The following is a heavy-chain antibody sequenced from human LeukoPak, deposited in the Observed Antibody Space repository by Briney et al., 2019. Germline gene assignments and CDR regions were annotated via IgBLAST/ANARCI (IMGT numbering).Heavy chain of an antibody. Sequence: NPSETLSLTCTVSGYSISSDYYWGWIRQPPGKGLEWIGSIYHSGSTYYNPSLKSRVTISVDTSKNQFSLKLSSVTAADTAVYYCAREHCSGGSCYSIYYYYYMDVWGKGTTVTVSS. V-gene: IGHV4-38-2*02. D-gene: IGHD2-15*01. J-gene: IGHJ6*03. CDR1: GYSISSDYY. CDR2: IYHSGST. CDR3: AREHCSGGSCYSIYYYYYMDV.